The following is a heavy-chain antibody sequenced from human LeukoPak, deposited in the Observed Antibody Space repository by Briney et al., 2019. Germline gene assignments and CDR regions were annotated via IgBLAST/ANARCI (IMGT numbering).Heavy chain of an antibody. J-gene: IGHJ5*02. CDR2: IYHSGST. Sequence: SETLSLTCAVSGGSISSGNWWSWVRQPPGKGLEWIGEIYHSGSTNYNPSLKSRVTISVDKSKNQFSLKLSSVTAADTAVYYCARAMVRDNWFDPWGQGTLVTVSS. V-gene: IGHV4-4*02. CDR1: GGSISSGNW. D-gene: IGHD3-10*01. CDR3: ARAMVRDNWFDP.